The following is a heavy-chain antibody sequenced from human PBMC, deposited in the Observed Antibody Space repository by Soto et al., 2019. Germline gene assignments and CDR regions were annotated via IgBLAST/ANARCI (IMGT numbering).Heavy chain of an antibody. CDR2: MNPNSGNT. Sequence: QVPLVQSGAEVKKPGASVKVSCKASGYTFTSYDINWVRQATGQGLEWMGWMNPNSGNTGYAQKFQGRVTMTRNTSISTAYMELSSLRSEDTAVYYCARGEDIVVVPAATHYYYYGMDVWGQGTTVTVSS. J-gene: IGHJ6*02. V-gene: IGHV1-8*01. CDR1: GYTFTSYD. D-gene: IGHD2-2*01. CDR3: ARGEDIVVVPAATHYYYYGMDV.